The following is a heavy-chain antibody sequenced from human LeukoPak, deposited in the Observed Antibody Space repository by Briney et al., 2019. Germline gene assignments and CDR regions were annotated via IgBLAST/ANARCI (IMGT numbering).Heavy chain of an antibody. D-gene: IGHD3-16*01. V-gene: IGHV4-59*08. CDR2: IYYSGST. Sequence: SETLSLTCAVYGGSFSGYYWSWIRQPPGKGLEWIGYIYYSGSTNYNPSLKSRVTISVDTSKNQFSLKLNSVIATDTAVYYCASEGKTFSSFDYWGQGTLVTVSS. CDR1: GGSFSGYY. CDR3: ASEGKTFSSFDY. J-gene: IGHJ4*02.